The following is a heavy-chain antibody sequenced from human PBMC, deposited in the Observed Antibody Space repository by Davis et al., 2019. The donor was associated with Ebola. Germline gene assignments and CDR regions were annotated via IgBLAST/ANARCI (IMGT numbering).Heavy chain of an antibody. CDR2: INSNGGST. CDR3: ARALYGGKSAPHLHS. D-gene: IGHD4-23*01. Sequence: GESLKISCAASGFTFSSYAMSWVRQAPGKGLEWVSTINSNGGSTYYADSVKGRFTISRDNSKNTLFLQMNGLRAEDTALYYCARALYGGKSAPHLHSWGQGTLVTVSS. J-gene: IGHJ4*02. V-gene: IGHV3-23*01. CDR1: GFTFSSYA.